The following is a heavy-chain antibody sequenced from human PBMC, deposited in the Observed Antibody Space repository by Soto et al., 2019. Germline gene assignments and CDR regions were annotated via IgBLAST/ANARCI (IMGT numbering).Heavy chain of an antibody. V-gene: IGHV3-30-3*01. CDR3: VRSMIIVVRLIGLDY. D-gene: IGHD3-22*01. Sequence: GGSLRLSCVASGFTFMSYAMHWVRQTPGKGLEWVAVISYDGSNKHYADSVKGRFSISRDNAKNMLYLQMDSLSSEDTAVYYCVRSMIIVVRLIGLDYCGQGTLVTVSS. CDR1: GFTFMSYA. CDR2: ISYDGSNK. J-gene: IGHJ4*02.